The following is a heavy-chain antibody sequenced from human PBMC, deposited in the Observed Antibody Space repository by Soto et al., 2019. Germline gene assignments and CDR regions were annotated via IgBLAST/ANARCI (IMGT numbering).Heavy chain of an antibody. D-gene: IGHD3-22*01. CDR2: ISGSGGST. CDR1: GFTFSSYA. CDR3: AKDKSRITMIVVVTSVGAFDI. V-gene: IGHV3-23*01. Sequence: GGSLRLSCAASGFTFSSYAMSWVRQAPGKGLEWVSAISGSGGSTYYADSVKGRFTISRDNSKNTLYLQMNSLRAEDTAVYYCAKDKSRITMIVVVTSVGAFDIWGQGTMVTVSS. J-gene: IGHJ3*02.